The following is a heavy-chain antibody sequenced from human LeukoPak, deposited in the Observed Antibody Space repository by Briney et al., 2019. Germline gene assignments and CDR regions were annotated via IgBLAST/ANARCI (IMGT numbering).Heavy chain of an antibody. D-gene: IGHD4-17*01. Sequence: GGSLRLSCAASRFTFSNSWMSWVRLATGKGREWVANIKQDGSEKYYVYSVKGRFTISRDNAKNSLYLQMNSLRAEDTAVYYCAGCSTVTTYYYSYYMDIWGKGTTVTVSS. CDR1: RFTFSNSW. CDR2: IKQDGSEK. V-gene: IGHV3-7*01. J-gene: IGHJ6*03. CDR3: AGCSTVTTYYYSYYMDI.